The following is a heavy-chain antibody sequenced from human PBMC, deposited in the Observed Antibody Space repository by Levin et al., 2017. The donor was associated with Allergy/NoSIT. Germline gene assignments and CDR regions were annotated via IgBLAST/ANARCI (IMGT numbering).Heavy chain of an antibody. Sequence: SQTLSLTCTVSGGSISSGDYYWSWIRQPPGKGLEWIGYIYYSGSTYYNPSLKSRVTISVDTSKNQFSLKLSSVTAADTAVYYCARDTYYYDSSGYPWGQGTLVTVSS. V-gene: IGHV4-30-4*01. J-gene: IGHJ5*02. CDR2: IYYSGST. CDR1: GGSISSGDYY. CDR3: ARDTYYYDSSGYP. D-gene: IGHD3-22*01.